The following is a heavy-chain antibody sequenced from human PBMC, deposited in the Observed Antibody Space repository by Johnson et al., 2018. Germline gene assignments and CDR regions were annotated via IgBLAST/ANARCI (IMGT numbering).Heavy chain of an antibody. V-gene: IGHV3-33*01. J-gene: IGHJ6*02. CDR3: ARDCILEGYYYGMDV. CDR1: GFSFSHYG. D-gene: IGHD3-3*01. CDR2: IWSDGSDK. Sequence: QVQLVESGGGVVQPGRSLRLSCAASGFSFSHYGMHWVRQAPGKGLEWVAVIWSDGSDKYYADSVKGRFTISRDNSKNTLYLQMNSLRGEDTAVYYCARDCILEGYYYGMDVGGQGTTVTVSS.